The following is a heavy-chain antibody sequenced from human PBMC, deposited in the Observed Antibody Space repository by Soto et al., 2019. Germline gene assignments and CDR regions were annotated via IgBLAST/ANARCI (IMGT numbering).Heavy chain of an antibody. Sequence: GASVKVSCKASGYTFTTYTIHWVRQAPGQRLEWLGWISAGTGNTKYAQKFQGRVTMTRDTSVSTAYMELSSLRSEDTAVYYCARLPGLRPHDAFDIWGQGTMVTVSS. V-gene: IGHV1-3*01. CDR1: GYTFTTYT. J-gene: IGHJ3*02. D-gene: IGHD4-17*01. CDR2: ISAGTGNT. CDR3: ARLPGLRPHDAFDI.